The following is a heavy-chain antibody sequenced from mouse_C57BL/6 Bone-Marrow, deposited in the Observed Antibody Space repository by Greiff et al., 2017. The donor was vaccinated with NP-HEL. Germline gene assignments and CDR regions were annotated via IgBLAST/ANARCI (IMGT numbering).Heavy chain of an antibody. V-gene: IGHV3-6*01. CDR2: ISYDGSN. CDR1: GYSITSGYY. CDR3: ARDYSNYVDY. J-gene: IGHJ2*01. Sequence: ESGPGLVKPSQSLSLTCSVTGYSITSGYYWNWIRQFPGNKLEWMGYISYDGSNNYNPSLKNRISITRDTSKNQFFLKLNSVTTEDTATYYCARDYSNYVDYWGQGTTLTVSS. D-gene: IGHD2-5*01.